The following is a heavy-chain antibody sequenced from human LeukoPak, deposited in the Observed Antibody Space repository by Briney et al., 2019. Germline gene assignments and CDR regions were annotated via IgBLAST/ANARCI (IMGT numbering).Heavy chain of an antibody. Sequence: PSETLSLTCAVYGGSFSGYYWSWIRQPPGKGLEWIGEINHSGSTNYNPSLKSRVTISVDTSKNQFSLKLSSVTAADTAVYYCARGRSRYCSSTSCYGKAWVYFDYWGQGTLVTVSS. CDR1: GGSFSGYY. CDR2: INHSGST. J-gene: IGHJ4*02. D-gene: IGHD2-2*01. CDR3: ARGRSRYCSSTSCYGKAWVYFDY. V-gene: IGHV4-34*01.